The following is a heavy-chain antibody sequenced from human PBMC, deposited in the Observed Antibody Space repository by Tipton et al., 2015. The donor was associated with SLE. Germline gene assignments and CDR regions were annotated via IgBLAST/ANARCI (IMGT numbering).Heavy chain of an antibody. J-gene: IGHJ4*02. Sequence: TLSLTCVVYGGSFSGYYWSWIRQPPGKGLEWIGEINHSGSTNYNPSLKSRVTISIDTSKNQFSLRLSSVTAADTAVYYCARVDIVVVVVDYWGQGTLVTVSS. CDR3: ARVDIVVVVVDY. V-gene: IGHV4-34*01. D-gene: IGHD2-15*01. CDR1: GGSFSGYY. CDR2: INHSGST.